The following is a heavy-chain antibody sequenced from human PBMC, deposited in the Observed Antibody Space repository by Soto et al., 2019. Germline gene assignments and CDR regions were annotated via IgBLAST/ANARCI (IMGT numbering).Heavy chain of an antibody. Sequence: EVQLVESGGGLVQPGGSLRLSCAASGFTFSSYSMNWVRQAPGKGLEWVSYISSSSSTIYYADSVKGRFTISRDNAKNSLYLQMSSLRDEDTAVYYCAREVVVTAKLDDYWGQGTLVTVSS. CDR2: ISSSSSTI. CDR1: GFTFSSYS. D-gene: IGHD2-21*02. V-gene: IGHV3-48*02. CDR3: AREVVVTAKLDDY. J-gene: IGHJ4*02.